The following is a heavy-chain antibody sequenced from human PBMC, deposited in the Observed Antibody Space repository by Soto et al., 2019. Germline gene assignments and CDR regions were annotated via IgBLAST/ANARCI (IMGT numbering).Heavy chain of an antibody. D-gene: IGHD2-15*01. J-gene: IGHJ4*02. CDR2: ISGSGGNT. Sequence: ESGGDLVQPGGSLRLSCAASGFTFSSYAMSWVRQAPGKGLEWVSTISGSGGNTYYADSVKGRFTISRDNSKNTRYLQMNSLRAEDTALYYCAKVPRYCSGGSCFGGYFDCWGQGTLVTVSS. CDR1: GFTFSSYA. CDR3: AKVPRYCSGGSCFGGYFDC. V-gene: IGHV3-23*01.